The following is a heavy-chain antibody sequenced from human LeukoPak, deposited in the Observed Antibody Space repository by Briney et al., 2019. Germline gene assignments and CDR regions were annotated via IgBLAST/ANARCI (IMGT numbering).Heavy chain of an antibody. J-gene: IGHJ4*02. CDR2: ISWKSGSI. D-gene: IGHD6-13*01. V-gene: IGHV3-9*03. CDR3: AKARYSSSDQYFFDY. CDR1: GFIFDDYA. Sequence: GGTLRLSCAASGFIFDDYAMHWVRQAPGKGLEWVSGISWKSGSIGYADSVKGRFTVSRDNAKNSLHLQMNSLRTEDMALYYCAKARYSSSDQYFFDYWGQGTLVTVSS.